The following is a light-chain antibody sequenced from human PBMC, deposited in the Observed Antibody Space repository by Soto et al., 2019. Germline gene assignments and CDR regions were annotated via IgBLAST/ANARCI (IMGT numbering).Light chain of an antibody. V-gene: IGKV1-9*01. J-gene: IGKJ5*01. CDR2: DAS. Sequence: DIQLTQSPSFLSASVGDRVTITCRASQGISSFLAWYQEKPGEAPKLLIYDASTLQSGVPSRFSGSGSGTECPLTISSLQPEDFATYLCQQLDSYPITFGQGTRLEIK. CDR1: QGISSF. CDR3: QQLDSYPIT.